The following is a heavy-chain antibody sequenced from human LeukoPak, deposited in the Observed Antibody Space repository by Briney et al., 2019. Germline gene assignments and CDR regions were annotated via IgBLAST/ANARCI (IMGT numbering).Heavy chain of an antibody. J-gene: IGHJ4*02. Sequence: PSETLSLTCAVSGGSINSSSYYWGWIRQPPGKGLEWIGSIYYSGSTYYNPSLKSRVTISVDTSKNQFSLKLSSVTAADTAVYYCAREDYYDSSGYRIDYWGQGTLVTVSS. D-gene: IGHD3-22*01. CDR3: AREDYYDSSGYRIDY. V-gene: IGHV4-39*07. CDR1: GGSINSSSYY. CDR2: IYYSGST.